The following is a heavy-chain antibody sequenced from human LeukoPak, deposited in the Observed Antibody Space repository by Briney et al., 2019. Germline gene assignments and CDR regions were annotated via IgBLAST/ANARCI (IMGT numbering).Heavy chain of an antibody. CDR3: ARGLTVTPPLIQQFDY. Sequence: SETLPLTCTVSGGSINSGGYYWTWIRQHPGEGLEWIGSFYSSGSTYYNPSLKSRLTISRDTSQNQFSLRLTSVTAADMAVYYCARGLTVTPPLIQQFDYWGQGALVTVSS. V-gene: IGHV4-31*03. D-gene: IGHD4-11*01. CDR2: FYSSGST. CDR1: GGSINSGGYY. J-gene: IGHJ4*02.